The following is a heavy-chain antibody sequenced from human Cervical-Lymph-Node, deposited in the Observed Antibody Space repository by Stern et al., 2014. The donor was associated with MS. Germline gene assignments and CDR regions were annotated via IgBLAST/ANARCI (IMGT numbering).Heavy chain of an antibody. J-gene: IGHJ5*02. V-gene: IGHV4-59*01. CDR1: GGSISSYY. CDR2: IYYSGST. CDR3: ARGATQAFDP. Sequence: LQLQESGPGLVKPSETLSLTCPVSGGSISSYYWSWIRQPPGKGLEWIGYIYYSGSTNYTPSLKSRVTISVDTSKNQFSLKLSSVTAADTAVYYCARGATQAFDPWGQGTLVTVSS.